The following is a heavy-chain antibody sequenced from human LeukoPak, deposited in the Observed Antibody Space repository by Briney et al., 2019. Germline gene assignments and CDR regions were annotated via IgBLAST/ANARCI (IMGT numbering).Heavy chain of an antibody. CDR1: GYTFSSYY. V-gene: IGHV1-46*01. CDR2: INPSGGST. CDR3: ASGIVGATTVDY. Sequence: ASVKVSCKASGYTFSSYYMHWVRQAPGQGLEWMGIINPSGGSTSYAQKFQGRVTMTRDMSTSTVYMELSSLRSEDTAVYYCASGIVGATTVDYWGQGTLVTVSS. J-gene: IGHJ4*02. D-gene: IGHD1-26*01.